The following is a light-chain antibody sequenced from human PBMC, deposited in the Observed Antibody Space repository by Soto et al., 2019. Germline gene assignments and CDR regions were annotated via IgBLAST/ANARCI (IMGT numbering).Light chain of an antibody. J-gene: IGKJ3*01. CDR1: QSISSDY. CDR3: QHYGTSPPSVT. Sequence: EVVLTQSQDTLSLSPGERATLSCRASQSISSDYLVWYQQKPGQAPRLLIYGASSRATGIPDRFSGSGSGTDFTLTINRLEPEDFAVYYCQHYGTSPPSVTFGPGTKVDIK. CDR2: GAS. V-gene: IGKV3-20*01.